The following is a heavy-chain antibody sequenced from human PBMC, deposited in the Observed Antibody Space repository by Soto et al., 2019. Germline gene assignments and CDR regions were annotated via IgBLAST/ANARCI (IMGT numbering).Heavy chain of an antibody. CDR3: ARWSISTSSGSARNFDY. J-gene: IGHJ4*02. Sequence: QLQLQESGPGLVKPSETLSLTCTVSGGSISSSSYYWGWIRQPPGKGLEWIGSIYYSGSTYYNPSLKSRVTISVDTSKNQFSLKLSSVTAADTAVYYCARWSISTSSGSARNFDYWGQGTLVTVSS. D-gene: IGHD2-2*01. V-gene: IGHV4-39*01. CDR1: GGSISSSSYY. CDR2: IYYSGST.